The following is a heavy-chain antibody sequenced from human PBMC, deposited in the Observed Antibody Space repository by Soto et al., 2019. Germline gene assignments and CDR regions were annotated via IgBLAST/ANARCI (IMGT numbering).Heavy chain of an antibody. CDR2: INAGNGNT. Sequence: QVQLVQSGAEVKKPGASVKVSCKASGYTFTSYAMHWVRQAPGQRLEWMGWINAGNGNTKYSQKFQGRVTITRDTSASTAYMELSSLRSDDTAVYYCARRSSSWPYYFDYWGQGTLVTVSS. D-gene: IGHD6-13*01. CDR3: ARRSSSWPYYFDY. V-gene: IGHV1-3*01. CDR1: GYTFTSYA. J-gene: IGHJ4*02.